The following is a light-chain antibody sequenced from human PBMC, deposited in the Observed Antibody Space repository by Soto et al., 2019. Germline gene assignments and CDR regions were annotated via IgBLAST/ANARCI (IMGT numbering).Light chain of an antibody. J-gene: IGKJ5*01. Sequence: SPATLSLSPGERATLSCRASQSVSSYLAWYQQKPGQAPRLLIYDVSSRATGVPSRFSGTGSETDFTLTISGLQSEDSAIYFCQQYNNWPFSFGQGTRLEIK. CDR1: QSVSSY. CDR2: DVS. V-gene: IGKV3-15*01. CDR3: QQYNNWPFS.